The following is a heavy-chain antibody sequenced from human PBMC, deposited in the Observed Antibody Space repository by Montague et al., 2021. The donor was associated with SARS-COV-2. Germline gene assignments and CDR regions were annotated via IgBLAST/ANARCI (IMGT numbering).Heavy chain of an antibody. V-gene: IGHV4-34*01. D-gene: IGHD4-17*01. Sequence: ETLSLTGAVYGGSFSGYYWSWIRQPPGKGLEWIGEINHSGSTNYNPSLKSRVTISVDTSKNQFSLKLSSVTAADTAVYYCARGSTVTHYWGQGTLVTVSS. CDR3: ARGSTVTHY. J-gene: IGHJ4*02. CDR1: GGSFSGYY. CDR2: INHSGST.